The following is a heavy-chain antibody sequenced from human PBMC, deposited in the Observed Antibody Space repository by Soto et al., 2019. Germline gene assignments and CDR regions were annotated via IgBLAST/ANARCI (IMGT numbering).Heavy chain of an antibody. CDR2: MNPNSGNT. CDR1: GYTFTSYY. V-gene: IGHV1-8*01. CDR3: ARWGATGTTTFDY. Sequence: ASVKVSCEASGYTFTSYYINWVRQATGQGLEWMGWMNPNSGNTGYAQKFQGRVTMTRNTSISTAYMELSSLRSEDTAVYYCARWGATGTTTFDYWGQGTLVTVSS. J-gene: IGHJ4*02. D-gene: IGHD1-7*01.